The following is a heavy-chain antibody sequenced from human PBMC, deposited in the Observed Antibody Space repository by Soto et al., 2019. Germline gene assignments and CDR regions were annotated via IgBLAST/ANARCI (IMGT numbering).Heavy chain of an antibody. CDR1: GFSFSNYN. D-gene: IGHD3-22*01. CDR3: ASTIEVVSQEGDYYYGMDV. J-gene: IGHJ6*02. V-gene: IGHV3-21*02. Sequence: EEQLVESGGGLVKPGGSLRLSCAASGFSFSNYNMNWVRQAPGQGLDWVSSISSSSRHIYYADSVRGRFTISRDNTKNSLYLHMNSLRAEDTAVYYCASTIEVVSQEGDYYYGMDVWGQGTTVTVSS. CDR2: ISSSSRHI.